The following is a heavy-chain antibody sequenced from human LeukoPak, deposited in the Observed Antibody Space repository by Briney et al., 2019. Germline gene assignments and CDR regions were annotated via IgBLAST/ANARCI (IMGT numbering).Heavy chain of an antibody. V-gene: IGHV3-33*01. Sequence: GGSLRLSCAASGFTFSSYGMHWVRQAPGKGLKWVAVIWYDGSNKYYADSVKGRFTISRDNSKNTLYLQMNSLRAEDTAVYYCARGRYCSSTSCYSNLGDYWGQGTLVTVSS. CDR3: ARGRYCSSTSCYSNLGDY. J-gene: IGHJ4*02. CDR2: IWYDGSNK. D-gene: IGHD2-2*01. CDR1: GFTFSSYG.